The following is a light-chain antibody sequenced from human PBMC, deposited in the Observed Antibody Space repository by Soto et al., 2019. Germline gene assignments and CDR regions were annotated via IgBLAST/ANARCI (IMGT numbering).Light chain of an antibody. Sequence: EIVMTQSPATLSVSPGEGVTLSCRASQTVPSRIAWYQQKPGQAPRLLIYGASSRATGIPDRFSGSGSGTDFTLTISRLEPEDFAMYYCHQYGSSPPVTFGQGTRLEIK. J-gene: IGKJ5*01. CDR3: HQYGSSPPVT. CDR1: QTVPSR. V-gene: IGKV3-20*01. CDR2: GAS.